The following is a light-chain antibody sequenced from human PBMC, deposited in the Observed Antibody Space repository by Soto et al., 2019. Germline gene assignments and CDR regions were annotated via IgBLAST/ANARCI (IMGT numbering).Light chain of an antibody. CDR1: QSVSSN. V-gene: IGKV3-20*01. Sequence: ELVLTQSPATLSLSPGERATLSCRASQSVSSNLAWYQQKPGQTPRLLIYGASSRATGTPDRISGGGSGTHFTLTISRLEPEDFAVYYCQHYVTSSITFGQGTRLEIK. CDR2: GAS. CDR3: QHYVTSSIT. J-gene: IGKJ5*01.